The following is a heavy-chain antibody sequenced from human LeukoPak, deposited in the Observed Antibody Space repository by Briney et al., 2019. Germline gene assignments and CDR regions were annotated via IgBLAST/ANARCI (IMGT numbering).Heavy chain of an antibody. CDR3: ARVENWGPAAYFDY. CDR1: GGSFSGYY. V-gene: IGHV4-34*01. D-gene: IGHD7-27*01. Sequence: SETLSLTCAVYGGSFSGYYWRWIRQPPGKGLEWIGYIYHSGSTYYNPSLKSRVTISVDRSKNQFSLKLSSVTAADTAVYYCARVENWGPAAYFDYWGQGTLVTVSS. CDR2: IYHSGST. J-gene: IGHJ4*02.